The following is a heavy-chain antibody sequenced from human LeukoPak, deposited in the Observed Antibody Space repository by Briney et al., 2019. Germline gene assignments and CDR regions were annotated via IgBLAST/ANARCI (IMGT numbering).Heavy chain of an antibody. Sequence: ASVKVSCKASGYTFTSYGISWVRQSTGQGLEWIGWISAYNGNTNYAQKHQGRVTMTTDTSTSTAYMELRSLRSDDTAVYYCARAQSEWLPYFDYWGQGTLVTVSS. CDR3: ARAQSEWLPYFDY. CDR1: GYTFTSYG. D-gene: IGHD5-24*01. V-gene: IGHV1-18*01. J-gene: IGHJ4*02. CDR2: ISAYNGNT.